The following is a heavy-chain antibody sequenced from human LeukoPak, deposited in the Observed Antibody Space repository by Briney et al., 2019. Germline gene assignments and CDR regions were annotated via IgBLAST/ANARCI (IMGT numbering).Heavy chain of an antibody. Sequence: PSQTLSLTCAVSGGSISSGGYSWSWIRQPPGKGLEWIGRIYTSGSTNYNPSLKSRVTMSVDTSKNQFSLKLSSVTAADTAVYYCARDRYDYGDYDLFYFDYWGQGTLVTVSS. D-gene: IGHD4-17*01. J-gene: IGHJ4*02. CDR2: IYTSGST. CDR3: ARDRYDYGDYDLFYFDY. V-gene: IGHV4-61*02. CDR1: GGSISSGGYS.